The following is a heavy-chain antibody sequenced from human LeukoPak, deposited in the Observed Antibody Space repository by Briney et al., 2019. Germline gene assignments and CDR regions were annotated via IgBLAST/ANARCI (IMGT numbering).Heavy chain of an antibody. CDR2: INPNSGGT. J-gene: IGHJ5*02. D-gene: IGHD2-2*01. V-gene: IGHV1-2*06. Sequence: ASVKVSCKASGHTFTTYYVHLVRQAPGQGLEWMGRINPNSGGTNYAQEFQGRVTMTRDTSISTAYMELRGLRSDDTAVYYCATWVSSTPGGFPWGQGTLVTVSS. CDR3: ATWVSSTPGGFP. CDR1: GHTFTTYY.